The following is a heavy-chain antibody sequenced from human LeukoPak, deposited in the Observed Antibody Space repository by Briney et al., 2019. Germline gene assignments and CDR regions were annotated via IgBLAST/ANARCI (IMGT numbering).Heavy chain of an antibody. CDR3: ARGGRGRTGTTPYYYYGMDV. V-gene: IGHV4-30-2*01. D-gene: IGHD1-1*01. CDR1: GGSISSGSYS. CDR2: IYHSGST. Sequence: SETLSLTCAVSGGSISSGSYSWSWIRQPPGKGLEWIGYIYHSGSTYYNPSLKSRVTISVDRSKNQFSLKLSSVTAADTAVYYCARGGRGRTGTTPYYYYGMDVWGQGTTVTVSS. J-gene: IGHJ6*02.